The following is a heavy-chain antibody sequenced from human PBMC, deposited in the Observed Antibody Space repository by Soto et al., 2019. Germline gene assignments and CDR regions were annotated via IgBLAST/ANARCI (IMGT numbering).Heavy chain of an antibody. Sequence: QVQLVQSGAEVKKPGASVKVSCKASGYTFTSYGISWVRQAPGQGLEWMGWISAYNGNTNKAQKLQGRVTMTTDTSTRTAYMELRRLRSDDTAVYYCARDAGVSGELYYWGQGTLVTVSS. D-gene: IGHD1-26*01. J-gene: IGHJ4*02. V-gene: IGHV1-18*01. CDR1: GYTFTSYG. CDR2: ISAYNGNT. CDR3: ARDAGVSGELYY.